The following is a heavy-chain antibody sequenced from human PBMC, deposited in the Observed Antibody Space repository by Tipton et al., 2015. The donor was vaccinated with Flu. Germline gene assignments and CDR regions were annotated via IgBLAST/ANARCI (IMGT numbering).Heavy chain of an antibody. CDR1: VGSFSGYY. Sequence: TLSLTCAVYVGSFSGYYWSWIRQPPGKGLEWIGEINDSGNTNCNPPLKSRVTISIDTSKNQFSLNMRSVTAADMAVYYCARRDYSNYVSDPKSWFDPWGQGTLVAVSS. V-gene: IGHV4-34*01. CDR3: ARRDYSNYVSDPKSWFDP. D-gene: IGHD4-11*01. CDR2: INDSGNT. J-gene: IGHJ5*02.